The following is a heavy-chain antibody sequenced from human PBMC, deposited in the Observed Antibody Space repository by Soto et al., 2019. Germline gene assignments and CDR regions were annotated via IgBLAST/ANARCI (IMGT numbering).Heavy chain of an antibody. CDR3: ARGLTGTTLAYGMDV. J-gene: IGHJ6*02. D-gene: IGHD1-7*01. CDR1: GGTFSSYA. V-gene: IGHV1-69*12. Sequence: QVQLVQSGAEVKKPGSSVKVSCKASGGTFSSYAISWVRQAPGQGLEWMGGFIPILGTADYAQKFQGRVTITADESTSTAYMELSSLRSEDTAVYYWARGLTGTTLAYGMDVWGQGTTVTVSS. CDR2: FIPILGTA.